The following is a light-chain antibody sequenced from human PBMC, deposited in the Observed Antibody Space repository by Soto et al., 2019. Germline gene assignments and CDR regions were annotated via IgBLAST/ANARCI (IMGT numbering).Light chain of an antibody. V-gene: IGLV2-14*03. Sequence: QSALTQPASVSGSPGQSITISCTGTSSDVCGYNYVSWYQHHPGKAPKRMIHDVSNRPSGVSNRFSGSKSGNTASLTISGLQAEAEADYYCRSYISNNSTHVFATWTKRTVL. CDR2: DVS. CDR1: SSDVCGYNY. CDR3: RSYISNNSTHV. J-gene: IGLJ1*01.